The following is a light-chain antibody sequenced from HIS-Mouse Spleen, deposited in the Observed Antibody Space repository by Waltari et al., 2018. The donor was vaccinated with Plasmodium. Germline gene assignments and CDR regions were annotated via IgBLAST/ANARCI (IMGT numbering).Light chain of an antibody. J-gene: IGLJ2*01. CDR3: SSYTSSSTYVV. CDR2: EVS. CDR1: SSNIGSNY. V-gene: IGLV2-18*02. Sequence: QSVLTQPPSASGTPGQRVTISCSGRSSNIGSNYVYWYQQLPGTAPKLMIYEVSNRPSGVPDRVSGSKSGNTASLTISGLQAEDEADYYCSSYTSSSTYVVFGGGTKLTVL.